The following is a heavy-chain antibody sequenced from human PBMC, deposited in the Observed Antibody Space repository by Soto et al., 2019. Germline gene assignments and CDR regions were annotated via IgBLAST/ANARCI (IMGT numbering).Heavy chain of an antibody. CDR3: AKEDDSSGYFLDY. V-gene: IGHV3-30*18. CDR2: ISYDGSNK. CDR1: GFTLSSYG. J-gene: IGHJ4*02. Sequence: PGGSLRLSCAASGFTLSSYGMHWVRPAPGKRLEWVAVISYDGSNKYYAASVKGRFTISRDNSKNTLYLQMNSLRAEDTAVYYCAKEDDSSGYFLDYWGQGTLVTVSS. D-gene: IGHD3-22*01.